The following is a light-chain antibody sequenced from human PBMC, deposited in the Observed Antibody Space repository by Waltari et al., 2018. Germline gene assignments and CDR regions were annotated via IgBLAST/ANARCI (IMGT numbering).Light chain of an antibody. CDR2: EVS. J-gene: IGLJ2*01. CDR3: SSYTSSSTV. V-gene: IGLV2-14*01. Sequence: QSALTQPAPVSGSTGQSLTISCTGNSSDVVSWYQQHPGKAPKLMIYEVSNRPSGVSNRVSGSKSGNTASLTISGLQAEDEADYYCSSYTSSSTVFGGGTKLTVL. CDR1: SSDVV.